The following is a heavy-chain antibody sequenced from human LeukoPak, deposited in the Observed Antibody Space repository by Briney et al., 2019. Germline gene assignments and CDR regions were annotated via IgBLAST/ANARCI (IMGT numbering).Heavy chain of an antibody. CDR2: IRYDGSNK. V-gene: IGHV3-30*02. Sequence: PGGSLRLSCAASGFTFSSYGMHWVRQAPGKGLEWVAFIRYDGSNKYYADSVKGRFTISRDNSKNTLYLQMNSLRAEDTAVYYCARERVSCSSTSCYGLDYYYYYYMDVWGKGTTVTISS. D-gene: IGHD2-2*01. J-gene: IGHJ6*03. CDR3: ARERVSCSSTSCYGLDYYYYYYMDV. CDR1: GFTFSSYG.